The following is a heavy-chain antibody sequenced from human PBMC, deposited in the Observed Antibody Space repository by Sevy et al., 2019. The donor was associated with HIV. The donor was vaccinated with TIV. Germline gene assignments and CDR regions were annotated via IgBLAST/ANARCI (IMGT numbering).Heavy chain of an antibody. Sequence: ASVKVSCKASGYTFTSYGISWVRQAPGQGLEWMGWISAYNGNTNYAQKLQGRVTMTTDTSTSTAYMELRSLRSDDTAVYYCARERVVAATFSSIRAPRPFLDYWGQGTLVTVSS. CDR3: ARERVVAATFSSIRAPRPFLDY. V-gene: IGHV1-18*01. CDR2: ISAYNGNT. CDR1: GYTFTSYG. D-gene: IGHD2-15*01. J-gene: IGHJ4*02.